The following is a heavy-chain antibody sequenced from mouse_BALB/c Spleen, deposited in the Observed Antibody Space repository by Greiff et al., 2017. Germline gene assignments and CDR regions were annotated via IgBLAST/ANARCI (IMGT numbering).Heavy chain of an antibody. CDR3: ARDDGTLAY. V-gene: IGHV5-6*02. CDR2: ISSGGSYT. J-gene: IGHJ3*01. D-gene: IGHD2-3*01. Sequence: EVKLEESGGDLVKPGGSLKLSCAASGFTFSSYGMSWVRQTPDKRLEWVATISSGGSYTYYPDSVKGRFTISRDNAKNTLYLQMSSLKSEDTAMYYCARDDGTLAYWGQGTLVTVSA. CDR1: GFTFSSYG.